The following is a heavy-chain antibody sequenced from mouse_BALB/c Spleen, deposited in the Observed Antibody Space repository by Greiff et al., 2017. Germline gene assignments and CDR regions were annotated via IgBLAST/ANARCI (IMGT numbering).Heavy chain of an antibody. D-gene: IGHD2-3*01. CDR3: ARYHDGYYDWFAY. CDR1: GYTFSSYW. CDR2: ILPGSGST. V-gene: IGHV1-9*01. J-gene: IGHJ3*01. Sequence: VQLQQSGAELMKPGASVKISCKATGYTFSSYWIEWVKQRPGHGLEWIGEILPGSGSTNYNEKFKGKATFTADTSSNTAYMQLSSLTSEDSAVYYCARYHDGYYDWFAYWGQGTLVTVSA.